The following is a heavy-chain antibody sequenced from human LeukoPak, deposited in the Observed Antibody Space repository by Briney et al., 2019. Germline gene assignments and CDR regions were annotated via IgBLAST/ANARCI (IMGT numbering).Heavy chain of an antibody. D-gene: IGHD3-10*01. J-gene: IGHJ4*02. V-gene: IGHV4-39*01. CDR1: GGSISSSSYY. Sequence: KSSETLSLTCTVSGGSISSSSYYWGWIRQPPGKGLEWIGSIYYSGSTYYNPSLKSRVTISVDTSKNQFSLKLSSVTAADTAIYYCARRYYDSGNYYTIDYWGQGTLVTVSS. CDR2: IYYSGST. CDR3: ARRYYDSGNYYTIDY.